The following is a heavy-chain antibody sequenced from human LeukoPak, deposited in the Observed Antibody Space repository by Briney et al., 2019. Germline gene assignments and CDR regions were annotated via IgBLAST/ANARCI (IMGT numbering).Heavy chain of an antibody. Sequence: ASVKVSCKASGYTFTGYYLHWVRQAPAQGLEWMGWINPNSGGTNYAQKLQGRVTMTRDTSSTTAYLELSRLKSDDTAVYYCARGPSGAAAGYLSGAFLNYWGQGTLVTVSS. CDR2: INPNSGGT. CDR1: GYTFTGYY. V-gene: IGHV1-2*02. CDR3: ARGPSGAAAGYLSGAFLNY. D-gene: IGHD2-15*01. J-gene: IGHJ4*02.